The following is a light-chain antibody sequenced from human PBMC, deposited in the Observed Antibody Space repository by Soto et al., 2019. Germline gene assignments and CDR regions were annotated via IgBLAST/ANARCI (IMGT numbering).Light chain of an antibody. CDR2: DVS. V-gene: IGLV2-14*03. Sequence: HSVLTHPASVSGSPGQSITISYTGSISDIGTYNYVSWYQQHSGKAPRLIISDVSDRPSGVSNPFSGSKSGNSASLTISGLQPEDEAHYYCSSYTHTGILYVFGTGTKVTV. CDR3: SSYTHTGILYV. J-gene: IGLJ1*01. CDR1: ISDIGTYNY.